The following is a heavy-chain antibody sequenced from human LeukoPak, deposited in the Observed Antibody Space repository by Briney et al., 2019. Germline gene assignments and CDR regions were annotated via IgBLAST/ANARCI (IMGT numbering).Heavy chain of an antibody. CDR3: ARDQIASSGWYAEYFQH. Sequence: ASVKVSCKASGYTFTSYYMHWVRQAPGQGLEWMGIINPSGGSTSYAQKFQSRVTMTRDTSTSTVYMELSSLRSEDTAVYYCARDQIASSGWYAEYFQHWGQGTLVTVSS. V-gene: IGHV1-46*01. J-gene: IGHJ1*01. CDR1: GYTFTSYY. D-gene: IGHD6-19*01. CDR2: INPSGGST.